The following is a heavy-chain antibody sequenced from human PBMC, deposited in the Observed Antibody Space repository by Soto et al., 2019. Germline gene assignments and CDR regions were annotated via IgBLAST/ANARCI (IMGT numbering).Heavy chain of an antibody. CDR2: ISSSSSTI. D-gene: IGHD2-21*02. CDR1: GFTFSSYS. J-gene: IGHJ4*02. Sequence: EVQLVESGGGLVQPGGSLRLSCAASGFTFSSYSMNWVRQAPGKGLEWVSYISSSSSTIYYADSVKGRFTISRDNAKNSLYLQMNSLRDEDTAVYYCARGEWRTYCGGDCYSRSDFDYWGQGTLVTVSS. V-gene: IGHV3-48*02. CDR3: ARGEWRTYCGGDCYSRSDFDY.